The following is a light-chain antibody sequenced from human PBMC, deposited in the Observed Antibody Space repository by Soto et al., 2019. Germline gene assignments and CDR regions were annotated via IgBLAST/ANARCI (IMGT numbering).Light chain of an antibody. CDR2: GAS. V-gene: IGKV3-20*01. Sequence: EIVLTQSPGTLSLSPGERATLSCRASQSVSNNYLAWYQQKPGQAPRFLMYGASSRSTGTPDRLSGSGSGSGFTLTISRLEPEYCVLYYCQPDGSSPVSFGPGTKVDIK. CDR1: QSVSNNY. J-gene: IGKJ3*01. CDR3: QPDGSSPVS.